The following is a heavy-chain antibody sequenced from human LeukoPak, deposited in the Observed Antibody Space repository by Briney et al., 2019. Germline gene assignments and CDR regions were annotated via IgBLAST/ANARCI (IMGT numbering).Heavy chain of an antibody. CDR1: GGSISSSRYY. CDR2: IYYSGST. CDR3: ARTIYSSGWKFDP. Sequence: SETLSLTCTVSGGSISSSRYYWGWIRQPPGEGLEWIGSIYYSGSTYYNPSLKSRVTISVDTSKNQFSLKLSSVTAADTAVYYCARTIYSSGWKFDPWGQGTLVTVSS. V-gene: IGHV4-39*01. D-gene: IGHD6-19*01. J-gene: IGHJ5*02.